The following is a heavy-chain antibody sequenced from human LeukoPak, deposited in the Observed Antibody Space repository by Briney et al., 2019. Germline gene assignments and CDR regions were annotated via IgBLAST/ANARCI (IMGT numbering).Heavy chain of an antibody. CDR2: IYYSGSTT. V-gene: IGHV4-59*08. Sequence: PSETLSLNCSVSGGSINSDYWSWVRQPPGKGLEWIGYIYYSGSTTNYNPSLKSRVAISVDRSKNQFSLKLNSVTAADTAVYYCARSAVRWFDPWGQGTLATVSS. CDR1: GGSINSDY. D-gene: IGHD3-22*01. J-gene: IGHJ5*02. CDR3: ARSAVRWFDP.